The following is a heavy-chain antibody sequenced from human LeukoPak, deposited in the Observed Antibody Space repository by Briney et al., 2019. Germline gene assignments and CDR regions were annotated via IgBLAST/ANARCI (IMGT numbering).Heavy chain of an antibody. D-gene: IGHD6-19*01. CDR1: GFTFRSYG. CDR3: ARWLVRTYYFDY. J-gene: IGHJ4*02. Sequence: GRSLRLSCAASGFTFRSYGMHWVRQAPGKGLEWVAVIWYDGSNKYHADSVKGRFTISRDNSKNTLYLQMNSLRAEDTAVYYCARWLVRTYYFDYWGQGTLVTVSS. V-gene: IGHV3-33*01. CDR2: IWYDGSNK.